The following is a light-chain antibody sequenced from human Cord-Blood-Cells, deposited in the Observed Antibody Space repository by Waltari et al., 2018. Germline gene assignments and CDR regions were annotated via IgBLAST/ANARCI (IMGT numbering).Light chain of an antibody. CDR3: SSYTSSSTLNYV. V-gene: IGLV2-14*01. CDR1: SRDVGGYNY. Sequence: QSALTQPASVSGSPGQSITISCTGTSRDVGGYNYVSWYQQHPGKAPKLMIYKVSNRPSGVSNRFSGSKSGNTASLTISGLQAEDEADYYCSSYTSSSTLNYVFGTGTKVTVL. CDR2: KVS. J-gene: IGLJ1*01.